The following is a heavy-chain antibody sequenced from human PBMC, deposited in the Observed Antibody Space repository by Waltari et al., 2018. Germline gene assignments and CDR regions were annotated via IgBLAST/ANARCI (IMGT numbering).Heavy chain of an antibody. CDR3: ASDRGRGLYLDS. D-gene: IGHD2-15*01. J-gene: IGHJ4*02. CDR2: VHQSGRS. V-gene: IGHV4-4*02. CDR1: GDPISNNFF. Sequence: QVQLQESGPGLVKPSGTLSLTCTASGDPISNNFFWSWVRQSPGKGLEWIGQVHQSGRSNYNPSLESRVTVSMDTSKNQFSLRVTSVTAADTAIYYCASDRGRGLYLDSWGQGTLVTVSP.